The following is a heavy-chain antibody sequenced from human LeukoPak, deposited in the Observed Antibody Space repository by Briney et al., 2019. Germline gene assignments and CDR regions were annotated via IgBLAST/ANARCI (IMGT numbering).Heavy chain of an antibody. D-gene: IGHD4-23*01. V-gene: IGHV3-33*01. J-gene: IGHJ3*02. CDR2: IWHDGSNK. Sequence: GRSLRLSCAASGFTFSSYGMHWVRQAPGKGLEWVAVIWHDGSNKYYADSVKGRFTISRDNSKNTLYLQMNSLRAEDTAVYYCARAIDYGGNSGAFDIWGQGTMVTVSS. CDR3: ARAIDYGGNSGAFDI. CDR1: GFTFSSYG.